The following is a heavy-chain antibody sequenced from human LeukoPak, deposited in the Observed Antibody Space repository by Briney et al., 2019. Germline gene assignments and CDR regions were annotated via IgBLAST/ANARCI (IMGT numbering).Heavy chain of an antibody. CDR1: GGTFSSYA. J-gene: IGHJ4*02. CDR2: IIPIFGTA. D-gene: IGHD3-16*01. Sequence: SVKVSCKASGGTFSSYAISWVRQAPGQGLEWMGGIIPIFGTANYAQKFQGRVTITTDESTSTAYMELRSLRSDDTAVYYCAREGLGELTLDCWGQGTLVTVSS. V-gene: IGHV1-69*05. CDR3: AREGLGELTLDC.